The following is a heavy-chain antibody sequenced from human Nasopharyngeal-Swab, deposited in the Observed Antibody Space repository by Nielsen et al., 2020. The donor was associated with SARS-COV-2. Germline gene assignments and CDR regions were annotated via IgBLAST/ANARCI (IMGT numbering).Heavy chain of an antibody. D-gene: IGHD6-19*01. V-gene: IGHV3-53*04. CDR3: ARAERFWHSSGGGMDV. CDR1: GFTVSSNY. J-gene: IGHJ6*02. CDR2: IYSGGST. Sequence: GGSLRLSCAASGFTVSSNYMSWVRQAPGKGLEWVSVIYSGGSTYYADSVKGRFTISRHNSKNTLYLQMNSLRAEDTAVYYCARAERFWHSSGGGMDVWGQGTTVTVSS.